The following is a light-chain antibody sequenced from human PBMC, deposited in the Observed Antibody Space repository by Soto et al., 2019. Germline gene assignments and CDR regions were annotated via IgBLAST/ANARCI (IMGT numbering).Light chain of an antibody. J-gene: IGLJ3*02. V-gene: IGLV2-11*01. CDR1: SSDVGGYNY. Sequence: QSALTQPRSVSGSPGQSVTISCTGTSSDVGGYNYVSWYQQYPGKAPKPMIYDVTKRPSGVPDRFSGSKSGNTASLTISGLQAEDEADYCCCSYAGSYTQVFGGGTKVTVL. CDR3: CSYAGSYTQV. CDR2: DVT.